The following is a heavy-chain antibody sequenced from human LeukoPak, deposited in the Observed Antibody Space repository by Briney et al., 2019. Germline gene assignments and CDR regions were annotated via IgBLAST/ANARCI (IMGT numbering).Heavy chain of an antibody. D-gene: IGHD1-26*01. Sequence: PSETLSLTCAVYGGSFSGYYWSWIRQPPGKGLEWIGEINHSGSTNYNPSLKSRVTISVDTSKNQFSLKLSSVTAADTAVYYCARSQEVGTTFNDYWGQGTLVTVSS. V-gene: IGHV4-34*01. CDR1: GGSFSGYY. CDR2: INHSGST. J-gene: IGHJ4*02. CDR3: ARSQEVGTTFNDY.